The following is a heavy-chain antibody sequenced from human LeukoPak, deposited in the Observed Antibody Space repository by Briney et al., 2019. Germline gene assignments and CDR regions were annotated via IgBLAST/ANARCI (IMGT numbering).Heavy chain of an antibody. J-gene: IGHJ4*02. Sequence: AGSLTLSCEASGFTFSRFGMHWVRQAPGKGLEWVAVIWYDGSNQDYADSVKGRFTISRDNSKNTLYLQVSSLRAEDTAVYYCARDRWYDGSGYIAAFDYWGQGTLVTVS. V-gene: IGHV3-33*01. D-gene: IGHD3-22*01. CDR3: ARDRWYDGSGYIAAFDY. CDR1: GFTFSRFG. CDR2: IWYDGSNQ.